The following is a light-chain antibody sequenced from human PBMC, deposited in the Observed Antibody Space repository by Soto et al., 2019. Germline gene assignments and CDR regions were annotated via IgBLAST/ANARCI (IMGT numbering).Light chain of an antibody. V-gene: IGKV3-15*01. CDR3: QQYNNWALT. CDR1: QSVSSN. J-gene: IGKJ4*01. CDR2: GAS. Sequence: EIVMTQSPATLSVSPGERATLSCRASQSVSSNLAWYQQNPGQAPRLLIYGASTRATDIADRISGSGFGTEFTLTISSLQSEDFAVYYCQQYNNWALTFGGGTKVEIK.